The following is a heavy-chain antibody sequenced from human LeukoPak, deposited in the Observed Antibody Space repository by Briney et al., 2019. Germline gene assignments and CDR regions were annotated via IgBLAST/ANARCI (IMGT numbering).Heavy chain of an antibody. Sequence: PGGSLRLSCAASGFTFDDYAMHWVRQAPGKGLEWVSLISGDGGSTYYADSVKGRFTISRDNSKNSLYLRMNSLRTEDTALYYCAKDIGCSSTSCYDGMDVWGQGTTVTVSS. V-gene: IGHV3-43*02. CDR2: ISGDGGST. CDR1: GFTFDDYA. D-gene: IGHD2-2*01. CDR3: AKDIGCSSTSCYDGMDV. J-gene: IGHJ6*02.